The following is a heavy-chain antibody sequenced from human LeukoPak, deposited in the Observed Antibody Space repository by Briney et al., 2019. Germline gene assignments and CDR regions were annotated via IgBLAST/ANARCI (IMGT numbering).Heavy chain of an antibody. CDR2: IYYSGST. CDR3: VRRSRMTTIDAFDI. CDR1: GGSIRSYY. D-gene: IGHD5-24*01. J-gene: IGHJ3*02. Sequence: PSETLSLTCTVSGGSIRSYYWSWIRRPPGKGLEWIGYIYYSGSTNYNPSLKSRVTISVDTSKNQFFLKLSSVTAADTAVYYCVRRSRMTTIDAFDIWGQGTMVTVSS. V-gene: IGHV4-59*08.